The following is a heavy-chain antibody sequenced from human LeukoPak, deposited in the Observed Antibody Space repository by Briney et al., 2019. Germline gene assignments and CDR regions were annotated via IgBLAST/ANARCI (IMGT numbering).Heavy chain of an antibody. CDR2: LRYDGSNK. CDR3: AKGGDVLLGY. Sequence: GGSLRLSCAASGFTFSSFGMHCLRQAPGKGLEWVALLRYDGSNKYYADSVKGRFTISRDNSKNTLYLQMNSLRAEDTAVYYCAKGGDVLLGYWGQGTLVTVSS. J-gene: IGHJ4*02. V-gene: IGHV3-30*02. CDR1: GFTFSSFG. D-gene: IGHD3-10*01.